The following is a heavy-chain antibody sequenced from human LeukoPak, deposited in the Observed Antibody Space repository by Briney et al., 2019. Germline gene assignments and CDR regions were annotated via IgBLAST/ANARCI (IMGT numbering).Heavy chain of an antibody. V-gene: IGHV4-59*08. J-gene: IGHJ3*02. CDR3: ARRSRAMFNDHTPYAFDI. D-gene: IGHD1-14*01. CDR1: GGSISSYY. Sequence: SETLSLTCTVSGGSISSYYWSWIRQPPGKGLEWIGYIYYSGSTNYNPSLKSRVTISVDTSKNQFSLKLSSVTAADTAVYYRARRSRAMFNDHTPYAFDIWGQGTMVTVSS. CDR2: IYYSGST.